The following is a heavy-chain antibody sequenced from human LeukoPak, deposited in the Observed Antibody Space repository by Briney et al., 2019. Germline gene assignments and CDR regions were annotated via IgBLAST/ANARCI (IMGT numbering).Heavy chain of an antibody. V-gene: IGHV1-2*02. J-gene: IGHJ6*02. CDR2: INPNSGGA. CDR1: GYTFTSYG. Sequence: ASVKVSCKASGYTFTSYGISWVRQAPGQGLEWMGWINPNSGGANYAQKLQGRVTMTRDTSISTAYMELSRLRSDDTAVYYCARVDRGYYGMDVWGQGTTVTVSS. D-gene: IGHD3-22*01. CDR3: ARVDRGYYGMDV.